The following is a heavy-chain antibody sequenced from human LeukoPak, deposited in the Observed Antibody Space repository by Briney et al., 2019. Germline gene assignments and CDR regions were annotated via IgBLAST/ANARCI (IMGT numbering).Heavy chain of an antibody. CDR1: GGSISSYY. CDR3: AGGPCSSTSCHRRFDY. CDR2: IYYSGST. V-gene: IGHV4-59*01. J-gene: IGHJ4*02. Sequence: PSETLSLTCTVSGGSISSYYWSWIRQPPGKGLEWIGYIYYSGSTNYNPSLKSRVTISVDTSKNQFSLKLSSVTAAATAVYYCAGGPCSSTSCHRRFDYWGQGTLVTVSA. D-gene: IGHD2-2*01.